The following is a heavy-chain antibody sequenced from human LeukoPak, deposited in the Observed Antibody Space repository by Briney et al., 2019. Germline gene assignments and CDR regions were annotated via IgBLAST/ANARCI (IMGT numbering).Heavy chain of an antibody. D-gene: IGHD1-26*01. Sequence: PGESLRLSRAASGFTFSSYSMNWVRQAPGKGLEWVSSISSSSYIHSADSVRCRFTISRDNAKNSLFLQMNSLRAEDTAVYYCARDEWGDAFDIWGQGTMVTVFS. J-gene: IGHJ3*02. CDR2: ISSSSYI. CDR1: GFTFSSYS. V-gene: IGHV3-21*01. CDR3: ARDEWGDAFDI.